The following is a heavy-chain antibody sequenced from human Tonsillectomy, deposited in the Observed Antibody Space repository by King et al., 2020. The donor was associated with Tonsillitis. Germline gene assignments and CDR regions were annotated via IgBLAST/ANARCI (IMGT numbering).Heavy chain of an antibody. J-gene: IGHJ4*02. CDR1: GGSFSGYY. CDR3: ARPYYDSSGYYYVSFDY. CDR2: INHSGST. V-gene: IGHV4-34*01. D-gene: IGHD3-22*01. Sequence: VQLQQWGAGLLKPSETLSLTCAVYGGSFSGYYWSWIRQPPGKVLEWIGEINHSGSTNYNPSLKSRETISVDTSKNQFSLKLSSVTAADTAVYYCARPYYDSSGYYYVSFDYWGQGTLVTVSS.